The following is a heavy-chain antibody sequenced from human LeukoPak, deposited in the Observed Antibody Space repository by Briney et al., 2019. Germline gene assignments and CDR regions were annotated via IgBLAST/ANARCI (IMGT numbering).Heavy chain of an antibody. J-gene: IGHJ4*02. CDR2: ISYDGSNK. CDR3: AKDACTSTSCYYFDY. D-gene: IGHD2-2*01. Sequence: PGGSLRLSCAASGFIFSSYGIHWVRQAPGKGLEWVAVISYDGSNKYYADSVKGRFTTSRDNSKNTLYLQMNSLRAEDTAVYYCAKDACTSTSCYYFDYWGQGTLVTVSS. V-gene: IGHV3-30*18. CDR1: GFIFSSYG.